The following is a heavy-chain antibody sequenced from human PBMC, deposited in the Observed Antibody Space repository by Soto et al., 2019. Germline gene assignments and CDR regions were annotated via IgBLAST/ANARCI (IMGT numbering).Heavy chain of an antibody. V-gene: IGHV3-30-3*01. J-gene: IGHJ4*02. D-gene: IGHD3-3*01. CDR1: VFTFSSYA. CDR3: ARVAYYDFWSGYYTESMEYYFEY. CDR2: ISYDGSNK. Sequence: VGSLRLSCASSVFTFSSYAMHWVRHSPGKWLEWVAVISYDGSNKYYADSVKGRFTISRDNSKNTLYLQMNSLRAEDTAVYYCARVAYYDFWSGYYTESMEYYFEYWGQRTLVTVSS.